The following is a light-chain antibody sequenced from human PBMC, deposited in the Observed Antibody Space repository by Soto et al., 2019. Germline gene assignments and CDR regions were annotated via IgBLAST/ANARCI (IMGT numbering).Light chain of an antibody. CDR3: LLYYGGPGV. CDR2: STS. Sequence: QAVVTQEPSLTVSPGGTITLTCASSTGAVTSGNYPNWFQQKPGQAPRALIYSTSNKDSWTPARFSGSLLGGEAALTLSGVQPEDEAEYYCLLYYGGPGVFGGGTKLTVL. CDR1: TGAVTSGNY. V-gene: IGLV7-43*01. J-gene: IGLJ2*01.